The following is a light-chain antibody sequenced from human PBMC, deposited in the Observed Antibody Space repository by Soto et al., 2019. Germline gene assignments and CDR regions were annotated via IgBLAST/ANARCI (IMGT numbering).Light chain of an antibody. V-gene: IGLV1-51*01. J-gene: IGLJ3*02. CDR3: GTWDSSLSAWV. CDR1: SSKFGNNY. CDR2: DNN. Sequence: QSVLTQPPSVSAAPGQKVTISCSGSSSKFGNNYVSWYQQLPGTAPKVLIYDNNKRPSGTPDRFSGSKSGTSATLGITGLQTGDEADYYCGTWDSSLSAWVFGGGTKLTVL.